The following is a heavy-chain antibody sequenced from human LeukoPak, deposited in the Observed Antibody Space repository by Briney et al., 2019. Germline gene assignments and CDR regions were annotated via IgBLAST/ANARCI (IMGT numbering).Heavy chain of an antibody. J-gene: IGHJ5*02. V-gene: IGHV4-34*01. CDR1: GASFSGYS. CDR2: INHSGST. D-gene: IGHD6-13*01. CDR3: GRQDSSSPFDP. Sequence: SETLSLTCAVYGASFSGYSWSWIRQPPGKGLEWIGEINHSGSTNYNPSLKSRVTISVDTSKNQFSLKLSSVTAADTAVYYCGRQDSSSPFDPWGQGTLVTVSS.